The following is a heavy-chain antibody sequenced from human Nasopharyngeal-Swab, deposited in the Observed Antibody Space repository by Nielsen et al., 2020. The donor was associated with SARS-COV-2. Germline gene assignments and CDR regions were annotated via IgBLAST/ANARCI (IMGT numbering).Heavy chain of an antibody. CDR2: IKQDGSEK. J-gene: IGHJ4*02. D-gene: IGHD2-15*01. V-gene: IGHV3-7*01. Sequence: WIRQPPGKGLECVANIKQDGSEKYYVDSVKGRFTISRDNAKNSLYLQMNSLRAEDTAVYYCARDLLLKPFYFDYWGQGTLVTVSS. CDR3: ARDLLLKPFYFDY.